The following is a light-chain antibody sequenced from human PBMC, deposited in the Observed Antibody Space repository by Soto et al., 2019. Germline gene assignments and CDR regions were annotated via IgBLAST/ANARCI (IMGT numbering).Light chain of an antibody. V-gene: IGKV3-20*01. CDR3: QQYGSSPLLT. J-gene: IGKJ4*01. CDR2: GAS. Sequence: EIVLTQSPGTLSLSPGERATLSCRASQSVSSSYLAWYQQKPVQAPRLLIYGASSRATGIPDRFSGSGSGTDFTLTISRLEPEDFAVYYCQQYGSSPLLTFGGGTKVAIK. CDR1: QSVSSSY.